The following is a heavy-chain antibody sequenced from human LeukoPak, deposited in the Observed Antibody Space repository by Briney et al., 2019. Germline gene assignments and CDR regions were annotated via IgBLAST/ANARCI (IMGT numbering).Heavy chain of an antibody. CDR1: GGSISSSSYY. V-gene: IGHV4-39*07. CDR2: IYYSGST. D-gene: IGHD6-13*01. J-gene: IGHJ5*02. CDR3: ARDTFVAAAGTGWFDP. Sequence: SETLSLTCTVSGGSISSSSYYWGWIRQPPGTGLEWIGSIYYSGSTYYNPSLKSRVTISVDTSKNQFSLKLSSVTAADTAVYYCARDTFVAAAGTGWFDPWGQGTLVTVSS.